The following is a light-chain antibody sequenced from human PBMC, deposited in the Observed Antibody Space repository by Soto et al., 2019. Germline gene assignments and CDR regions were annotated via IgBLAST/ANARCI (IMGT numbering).Light chain of an antibody. Sequence: EIVMTQSPATLSVSPGERATLSCRASQSVSSNLAWYQQKPGQAPRLLIYGASTRATGIPARFSGSGSGTEFTLTRRSLQSEDFAVYYCQQYNNWPPLTFGGGTKVEIK. J-gene: IGKJ4*01. CDR3: QQYNNWPPLT. CDR2: GAS. V-gene: IGKV3-15*01. CDR1: QSVSSN.